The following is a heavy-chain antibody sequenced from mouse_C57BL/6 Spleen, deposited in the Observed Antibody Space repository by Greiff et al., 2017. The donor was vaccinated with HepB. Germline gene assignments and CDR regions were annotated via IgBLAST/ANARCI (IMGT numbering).Heavy chain of an antibody. CDR3: ARWGLGTTVVGFDY. J-gene: IGHJ2*01. V-gene: IGHV1-82*01. D-gene: IGHD1-1*01. CDR2: IYPGDGDT. Sequence: VQVVESGPELVKPGASVKISCKASGYAFSSSWMNWVKQRPGKGLEWIGRIYPGDGDTNYNGKFKGKATLTADKSSSTAYMQRSSLTSEDSAVYFCARWGLGTTVVGFDYWGQGTTLTVSS. CDR1: GYAFSSSW.